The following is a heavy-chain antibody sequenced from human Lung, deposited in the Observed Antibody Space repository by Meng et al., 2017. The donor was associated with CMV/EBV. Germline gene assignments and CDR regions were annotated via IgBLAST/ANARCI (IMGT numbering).Heavy chain of an antibody. CDR1: GGSISSYY. J-gene: IGHJ4*02. CDR3: TRETGETFWSGSHDS. V-gene: IGHV4-59*01. CDR2: IYYSGSA. Sequence: LXCTISGGSISSYYWGWIRQPPGKGLEWIGNIYYSGSANYNPSLKSPVTMSVDTSKNQFSLKLSSVTAADTAVYYCTRETGETFWSGSHDSWGQGXLVTVSS. D-gene: IGHD3-3*01.